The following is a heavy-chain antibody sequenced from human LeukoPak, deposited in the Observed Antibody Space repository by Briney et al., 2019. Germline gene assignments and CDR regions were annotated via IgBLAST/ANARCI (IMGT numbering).Heavy chain of an antibody. CDR2: TYYRSKWYN. Sequence: SQTLSLTCAISGDSVSSNRAAWTWIRQSPSRGLEWLGRTYYRSKWYNDYAVSVKSRITINPDTSKNQFSLQLNSVTPEDTAMYYCTRAYYYDSSGSLNWFDPWGQGTLDTVSS. J-gene: IGHJ5*02. V-gene: IGHV6-1*01. CDR1: GDSVSSNRAA. D-gene: IGHD3-22*01. CDR3: TRAYYYDSSGSLNWFDP.